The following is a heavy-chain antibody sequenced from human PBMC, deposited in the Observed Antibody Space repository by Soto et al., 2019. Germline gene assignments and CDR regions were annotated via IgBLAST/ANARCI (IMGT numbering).Heavy chain of an antibody. Sequence: EVQLVESGGGLVQPGGSLRLSCAASGFTVSDNYMNWVRQAPGKGLEWVAVIYRGTTYYADSVKGRFTISSDNSKNTLYLQMSSLRPEDTAVYYCEGDVDGRDYDSSGYSFDYGGQGTVVAVSS. V-gene: IGHV3-66*01. D-gene: IGHD3-22*01. CDR2: IYRGTT. CDR3: EGDVDGRDYDSSGYSFDY. J-gene: IGHJ4*02. CDR1: GFTVSDNY.